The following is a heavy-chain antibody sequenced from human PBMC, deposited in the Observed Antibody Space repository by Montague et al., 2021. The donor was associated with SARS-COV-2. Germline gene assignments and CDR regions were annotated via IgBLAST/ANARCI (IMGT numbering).Heavy chain of an antibody. J-gene: IGHJ3*02. CDR3: ATSFAIWTGYYIDAFDI. CDR2: VHYSGST. CDR1: GVSISSSGYY. Sequence: SETLSLTCSVSGVSISSSGYYWGWVRQPPGKGLEWTGSVHYSGSTYYNPSLKSRVTISVDTSKNQFSPKLSSVTAADTAVYYCATSFAIWTGYYIDAFDIWGQGTMVTVSS. V-gene: IGHV4-39*01. D-gene: IGHD3/OR15-3a*01.